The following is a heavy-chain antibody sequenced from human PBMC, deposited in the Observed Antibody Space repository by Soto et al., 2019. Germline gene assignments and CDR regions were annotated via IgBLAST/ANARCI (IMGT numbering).Heavy chain of an antibody. J-gene: IGHJ5*02. Sequence: SETLSLTCAVSGGSISSSSYYWGWIRQPPGKGLEWIGSIYYSGSTYYNPSLKSRVTISVDTSKNQFSLKLSSVTAADTAVYYCARLDEYSSHPDYDPWGQGLLVTVPQ. V-gene: IGHV4-39*01. D-gene: IGHD6-6*01. CDR2: IYYSGST. CDR1: GGSISSSSYY. CDR3: ARLDEYSSHPDYDP.